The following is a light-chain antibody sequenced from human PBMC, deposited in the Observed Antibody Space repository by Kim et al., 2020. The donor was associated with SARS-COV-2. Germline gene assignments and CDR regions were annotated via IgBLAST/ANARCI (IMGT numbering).Light chain of an antibody. CDR3: QVLDSNSDHVV. Sequence: RGQTAEITGKGNRVGTKSVHWYQQKQGQAPVVVIYVYRERPSGIPERVPGSNSGGTATLTLSGVEAGDEADYYCQVLDSNSDHVVFGGGTKLTVL. CDR2: VYR. V-gene: IGLV3-21*02. J-gene: IGLJ2*01. CDR1: RVGTKS.